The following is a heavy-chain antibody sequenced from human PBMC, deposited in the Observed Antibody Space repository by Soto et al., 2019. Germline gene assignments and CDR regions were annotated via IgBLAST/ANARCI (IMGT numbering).Heavy chain of an antibody. D-gene: IGHD3-22*01. J-gene: IGHJ4*02. CDR2: ISSSRNT. Sequence: SETLSLTCTVSDGSISNFYWSWIRQPPGKGLEWIGYISSSRNTNYNPSLKSRVSISVDTSKNQFSLNLTSVTAADTAVYYCARHSTPWDRSGYFDSWGQGTLVTVSS. V-gene: IGHV4-59*01. CDR3: ARHSTPWDRSGYFDS. CDR1: DGSISNFY.